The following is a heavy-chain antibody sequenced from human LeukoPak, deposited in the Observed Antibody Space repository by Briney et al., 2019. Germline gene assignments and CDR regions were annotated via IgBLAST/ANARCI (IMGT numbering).Heavy chain of an antibody. CDR3: ARQDNDYPYYFDF. CDR2: IHSSGST. D-gene: IGHD4-11*01. J-gene: IGHJ4*02. Sequence: SETLSLTCTVSGGSISSYYWSWIRQPPGKGLEWIAYIHSSGSTNYNPPLKSRVAISVDTSRNHFSLKLSSVTAADTAVYYCARQDNDYPYYFDFWGQGTLVTASS. CDR1: GGSISSYY. V-gene: IGHV4-59*08.